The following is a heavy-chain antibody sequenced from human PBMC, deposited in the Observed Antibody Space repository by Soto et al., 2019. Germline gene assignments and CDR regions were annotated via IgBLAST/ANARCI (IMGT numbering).Heavy chain of an antibody. CDR2: ISAYNGIK. CDR1: GYTFTGYG. J-gene: IGHJ3*01. D-gene: IGHD3-22*01. V-gene: IGHV1-18*01. CDR3: ARQSYYDSGGDI. Sequence: GPGVKKPGASVKVSCKASGYTFTGYGIAWVRQAPGQGPEWLAWISAYNGIKDYAQHLQGRVTVTTDTSTSTAYMELRSLRSADTAVYYCARQSYYDSGGDIWGQGTKGTGSS.